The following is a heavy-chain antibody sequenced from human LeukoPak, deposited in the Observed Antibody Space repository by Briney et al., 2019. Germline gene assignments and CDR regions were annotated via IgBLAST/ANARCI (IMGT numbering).Heavy chain of an antibody. D-gene: IGHD2-15*01. J-gene: IGHJ4*02. V-gene: IGHV3-23*01. CDR3: AKCSANSCYSSLDY. CDR1: GFTFSSYG. CDR2: ITGSGDNT. Sequence: TGGSLRLSCAASGFTFSSYGMSWVRQTPGKGLEWVSSITGSGDNTYYADSVKGRFTISRDTSKNTLYLQMTRLRAEDTAVYYCAKCSANSCYSSLDYWGQETLVTASS.